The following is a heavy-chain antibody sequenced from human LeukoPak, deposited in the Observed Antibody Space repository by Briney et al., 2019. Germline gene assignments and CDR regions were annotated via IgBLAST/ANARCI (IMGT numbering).Heavy chain of an antibody. V-gene: IGHV4-59*01. Sequence: TASETLSLTCTVSGGSISSYYWSWIRQPPGKGLEWIGYIDYSGNTNYNPSLKSRVTISVDTSKNQFSLKLSSVTAADTAVYYCARDQRGYSYGTNGYYYYMDVWGKGTTVTVSS. CDR1: GGSISSYY. CDR3: ARDQRGYSYGTNGYYYYMDV. CDR2: IDYSGNT. J-gene: IGHJ6*03. D-gene: IGHD5-18*01.